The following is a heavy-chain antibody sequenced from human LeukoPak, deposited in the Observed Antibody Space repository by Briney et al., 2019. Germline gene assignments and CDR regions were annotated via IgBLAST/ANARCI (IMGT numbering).Heavy chain of an antibody. V-gene: IGHV3-30-3*01. CDR3: ARDGGPNWGSLVHWYFDL. CDR1: GFTFSSYA. CDR2: ISYDGSNK. D-gene: IGHD7-27*01. Sequence: GGSLRLSCAASGFTFSSYAMHWVRQAPGKGLEWVAVISYDGSNKYYADSVKGRFTISRDNSKNTLYLQMNSLRAEDTAVYYRARDGGPNWGSLVHWYFDLWGRGTLVTVSS. J-gene: IGHJ2*01.